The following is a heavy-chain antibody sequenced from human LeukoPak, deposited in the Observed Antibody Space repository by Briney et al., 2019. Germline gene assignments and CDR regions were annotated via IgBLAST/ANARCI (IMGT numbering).Heavy chain of an antibody. Sequence: GGSLRLSCAASGFIFSSHWMHWVRQTPGKGLVWVSRINGDGTKTDYAGSVKGRFTVSRDNAKNTLFLQMNSLRDDDTAIYYCAREGPPDYWGQGTLVTVSS. CDR1: GFIFSSHW. V-gene: IGHV3-74*01. CDR2: INGDGTKT. J-gene: IGHJ4*02. CDR3: AREGPPDY.